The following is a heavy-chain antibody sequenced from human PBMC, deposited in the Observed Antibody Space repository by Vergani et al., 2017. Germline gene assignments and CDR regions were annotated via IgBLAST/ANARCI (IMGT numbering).Heavy chain of an antibody. D-gene: IGHD3-10*01. Sequence: QVQLVQSGAEVKKPGASVKVSCKASGYTFTGYYMHWVRQAPGQGREWMGWINAGNGKTKYSQKFQGRVTITRNTSPSTDYMELSSLRSEDTAVYYCARDRDSPARGEVDYWGQGTLVTVSS. J-gene: IGHJ4*02. CDR1: GYTFTGYY. CDR3: ARDRDSPARGEVDY. V-gene: IGHV1-3*01. CDR2: INAGNGKT.